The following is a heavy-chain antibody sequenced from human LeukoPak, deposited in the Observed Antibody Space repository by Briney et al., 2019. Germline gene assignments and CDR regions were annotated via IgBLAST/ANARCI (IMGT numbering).Heavy chain of an antibody. CDR3: ARISMVRGATLSWFDP. CDR2: INHSGST. D-gene: IGHD3-10*01. J-gene: IGHJ5*02. V-gene: IGHV4-34*01. Sequence: PSETLSLTCAVYGGSFSGYYWSWIRQPPGKGLEWIGEINHSGSTNYNPSLKSRVTISVDTSKNQFSLKLSSVTAADTAVYYCARISMVRGATLSWFDPWGQGTLVTVSS. CDR1: GGSFSGYY.